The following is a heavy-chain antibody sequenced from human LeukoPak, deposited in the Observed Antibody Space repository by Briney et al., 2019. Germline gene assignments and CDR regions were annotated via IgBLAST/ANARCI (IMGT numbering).Heavy chain of an antibody. Sequence: GGSLRLSCAASGFTFGSYWMNWVRQAPGKGLEWVANIKQDGSEKYYVDSVKGRFTISRDNAKNSLYLQMNSLRAEDTAVYYCARDLRLGSDSSGYYDYWGQGTLVTVSS. CDR1: GFTFGSYW. D-gene: IGHD3-22*01. CDR2: IKQDGSEK. V-gene: IGHV3-7*01. J-gene: IGHJ4*02. CDR3: ARDLRLGSDSSGYYDY.